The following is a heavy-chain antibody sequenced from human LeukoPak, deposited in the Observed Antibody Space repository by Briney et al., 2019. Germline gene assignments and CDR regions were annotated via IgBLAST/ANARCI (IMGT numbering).Heavy chain of an antibody. CDR2: IIPILGIP. V-gene: IGHV1-69*02. J-gene: IGHJ4*02. CDR3: ARGSGDFVY. CDR1: GGTFNSYT. Sequence: SVKVSCKASGGTFNSYTVSWVRQAPGQGLEWMGKIIPILGIPNYAQKFQGRLTITADKSTSTAYMELSSLRSEDTAVYYCARGSGDFVYWGQGTLVTVSS. D-gene: IGHD3-10*01.